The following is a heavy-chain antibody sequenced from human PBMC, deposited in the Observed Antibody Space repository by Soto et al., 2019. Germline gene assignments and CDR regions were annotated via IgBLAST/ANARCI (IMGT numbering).Heavy chain of an antibody. V-gene: IGHV3-30-3*01. J-gene: IGHJ4*02. CDR1: GITLSSYA. CDR3: ARDARDGHNLYFDY. D-gene: IGHD1-1*01. Sequence: PGGSLRLSCAASGITLSSYAMHWVRQAPGKGLEWVAVISYDGSNKYYADSVKGRFTISRDNSKNTLYLQMNSLRAVDRAVYYCARDARDGHNLYFDYWGQGTLVTVSS. CDR2: ISYDGSNK.